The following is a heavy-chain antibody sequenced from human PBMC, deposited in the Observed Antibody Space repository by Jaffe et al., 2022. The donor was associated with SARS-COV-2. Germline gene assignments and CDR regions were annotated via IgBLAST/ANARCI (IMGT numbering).Heavy chain of an antibody. CDR3: ARGSISSYYYDSSGYYAGSDY. CDR2: ISYDGSNK. CDR1: GFTFSSYA. D-gene: IGHD3-22*01. Sequence: QVQLVESGGGVVQPGRSLRLSCAASGFTFSSYAMHWVRQAPGKGLEWVAVISYDGSNKYYADSVKGRFTISRDNSKNTLYLQMNSLRAEDTAVYYCARGSISSYYYDSSGYYAGSDYWGQGTLVTVSS. V-gene: IGHV3-30-3*01. J-gene: IGHJ4*02.